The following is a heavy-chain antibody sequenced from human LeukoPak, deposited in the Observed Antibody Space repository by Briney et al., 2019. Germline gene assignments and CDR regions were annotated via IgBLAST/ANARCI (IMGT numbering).Heavy chain of an antibody. CDR1: GYSISSGYY. V-gene: IGHV4-38-2*01. Sequence: SETLSLTCAVSGYSISSGYYCGWIRQPPGKGLEWIGSIYHSGSTYYNPSLKSRVTISVDTSKNQFSLKLSSVTAADTAVYYCARRMIPNYYGSGSRFDYWGQGTLVTVSS. D-gene: IGHD3-10*01. CDR2: IYHSGST. CDR3: ARRMIPNYYGSGSRFDY. J-gene: IGHJ4*02.